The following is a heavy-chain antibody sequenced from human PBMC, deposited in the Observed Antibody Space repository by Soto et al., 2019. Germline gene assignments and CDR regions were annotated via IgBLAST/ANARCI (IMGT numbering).Heavy chain of an antibody. CDR3: AARNIVAPY. Sequence: EVQLVESGGDLVQPGESLRLSCAASGFTVSSNYMSWVRQAPGKGLEWVSLIYSGGTTDYADSVKGRFTISRDNSKNTLYLQMNSLRAEDTAVYYCAARNIVAPYWGQGTLVTVSS. J-gene: IGHJ4*02. D-gene: IGHD5-12*01. CDR1: GFTVSSNY. CDR2: IYSGGTT. V-gene: IGHV3-66*01.